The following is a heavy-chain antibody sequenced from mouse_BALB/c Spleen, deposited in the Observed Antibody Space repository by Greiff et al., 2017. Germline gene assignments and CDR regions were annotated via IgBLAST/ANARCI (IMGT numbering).Heavy chain of an antibody. D-gene: IGHD4-1*01. V-gene: IGHV5-6-4*01. J-gene: IGHJ2*01. CDR1: GFTFSSYT. CDR3: TRGGTGTFDY. CDR2: ISSGGSYT. Sequence: DVKLVESGGGLVKPGGSLKLSCAASGFTFSSYTMSWVRQTPEKRLEWVATISSGGSYTYYPDSVKGRFTISRDNAKNTLYLRMSSLKSEDTAMYYCTRGGTGTFDYWGQGTTLTVSS.